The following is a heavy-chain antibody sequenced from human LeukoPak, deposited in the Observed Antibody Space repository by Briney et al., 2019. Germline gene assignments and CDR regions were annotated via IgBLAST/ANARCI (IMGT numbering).Heavy chain of an antibody. CDR2: IWYDGGNR. CDR1: GFIFSNYV. Sequence: GGSLRLSCAASGFIFSNYVMHWVRQAPGKGLEWVAVIWYDGGNRNYADSVKGRFTISRDNSKNTLFLQMNSLTAEDTAVYYCAKGSGGYYYGMDVWGQGTLVTVSS. V-gene: IGHV3-33*06. D-gene: IGHD2-8*02. J-gene: IGHJ6*02. CDR3: AKGSGGYYYGMDV.